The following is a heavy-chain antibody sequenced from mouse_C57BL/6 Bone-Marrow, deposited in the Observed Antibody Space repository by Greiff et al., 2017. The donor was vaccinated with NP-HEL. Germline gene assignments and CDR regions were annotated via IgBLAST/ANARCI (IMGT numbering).Heavy chain of an antibody. CDR1: GYTFTDHT. CDR3: ARSVYSPWFAY. Sequence: VQLLQSDAELVKPGASVKISCKVSGYTFTDHTIHWMKQRPEQGLEWIGYIYPRDGSNKNNEKFKGKATLTADKSSSSAYMQLNRLTSEDSAVYFCARSVYSPWFAYWGQGTLVTVSA. V-gene: IGHV1-78*01. J-gene: IGHJ3*01. D-gene: IGHD2-12*01. CDR2: IYPRDGSN.